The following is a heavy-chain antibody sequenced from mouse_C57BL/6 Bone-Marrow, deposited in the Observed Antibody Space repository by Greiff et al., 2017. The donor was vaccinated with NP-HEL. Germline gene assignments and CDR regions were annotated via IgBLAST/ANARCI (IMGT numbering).Heavy chain of an antibody. V-gene: IGHV1-19*01. CDR2: INPYNGGT. D-gene: IGHD1-1*01. CDR3: AKAYYYGSPAWFAY. CDR1: GYTFTDYY. Sequence: VQLQQSGPVLVKPGASVKMSCKASGYTFTDYYMNWVKQSHGKSLEWIGVINPYNGGTSYNQKFKGKATLTVDNSSSTAYMELNSLTSEDSAVYYGAKAYYYGSPAWFAYWGEGTLVTVSA. J-gene: IGHJ3*01.